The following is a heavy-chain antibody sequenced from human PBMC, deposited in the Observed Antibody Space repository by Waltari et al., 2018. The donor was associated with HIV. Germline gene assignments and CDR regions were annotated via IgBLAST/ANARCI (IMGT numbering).Heavy chain of an antibody. CDR1: GFTFSSYW. V-gene: IGHV3-74*01. CDR2: SNSDGSST. D-gene: IGHD1-7*01. CDR3: ARAGRDGKLPPDY. J-gene: IGHJ4*02. Sequence: ELQLVESGGGLVQPGGSLRLSCAAYGFTFSSYWTPWVRQAPGKGLVWVSRSNSDGSSTSYADSVKGRFTISRDNAKNTLYLQMNSLRAEDTAVYYCARAGRDGKLPPDYWGQGTLVTVSS.